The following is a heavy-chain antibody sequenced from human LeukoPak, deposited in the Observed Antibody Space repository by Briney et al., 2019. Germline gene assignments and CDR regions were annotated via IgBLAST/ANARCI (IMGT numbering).Heavy chain of an antibody. CDR3: ARDPRRDGYNSGHYFDY. Sequence: ASVKVSCKASGYTFTSYYMRWVRQAPGQGLEWMGIINPSGGSTSYAQKFQGRVTMTRDTSTSTVYMELSSLRSEDTAVYYCARDPRRDGYNSGHYFDYWGQGTLVTVSS. CDR2: INPSGGST. CDR1: GYTFTSYY. J-gene: IGHJ4*02. D-gene: IGHD5-24*01. V-gene: IGHV1-46*01.